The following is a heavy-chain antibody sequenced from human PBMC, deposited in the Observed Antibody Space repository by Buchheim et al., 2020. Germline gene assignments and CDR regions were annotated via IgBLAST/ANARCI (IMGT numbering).Heavy chain of an antibody. CDR3: AGFWSGYYTGWFDP. J-gene: IGHJ5*02. Sequence: QVQLVESGGGVVQPGRSLRLSCAASGFTFNSYGMHWVRQAPGKGLEWVAVIWYDGSNKYYADSVKGRFTISRDNSKNTLYLQMNSLRAEDTAVYYCAGFWSGYYTGWFDPWGQGTL. D-gene: IGHD3-3*01. CDR2: IWYDGSNK. CDR1: GFTFNSYG. V-gene: IGHV3-33*01.